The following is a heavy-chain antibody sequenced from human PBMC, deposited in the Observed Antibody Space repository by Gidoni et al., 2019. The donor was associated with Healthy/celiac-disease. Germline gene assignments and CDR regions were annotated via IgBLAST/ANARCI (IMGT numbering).Heavy chain of an antibody. CDR1: GFTFSSYA. J-gene: IGHJ3*02. D-gene: IGHD2-2*01. V-gene: IGHV3-30-3*01. CDR3: ARDLGDIVVVPAAMGAFDI. Sequence: QVQLVESGGGVVQPGWSLRLSCASFGFTFSSYAIHWVRQAPGKGLEWVAVISYDGSNKYYADSVKGRFTISRDNSKNTLYLQMNSLRAEDTAVYYCARDLGDIVVVPAAMGAFDIWGQGTMVTVSS. CDR2: ISYDGSNK.